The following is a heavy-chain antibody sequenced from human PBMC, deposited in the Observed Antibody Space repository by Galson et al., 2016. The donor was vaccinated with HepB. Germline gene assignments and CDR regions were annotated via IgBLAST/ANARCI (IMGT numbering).Heavy chain of an antibody. CDR1: GYIFTSYY. J-gene: IGHJ6*02. CDR3: AKGARGHVYGMDV. Sequence: SVKVSCKASGYIFTSYYIHWVRQAPGQGLEWMGMMNPSSGSTDYAQKFQGSVTMTRDTSPSTAYMELSSLSFEDTAVYYCAKGARGHVYGMDVWGQGTTVTVS. D-gene: IGHD3-16*01. V-gene: IGHV1-46*01. CDR2: MNPSSGST.